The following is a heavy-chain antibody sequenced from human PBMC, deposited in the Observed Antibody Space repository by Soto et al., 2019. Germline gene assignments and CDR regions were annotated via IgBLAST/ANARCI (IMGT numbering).Heavy chain of an antibody. V-gene: IGHV1-69*13. Sequence: SVKVSCKASGGTFSSYAISWVRQAPGQGLEWMGGIIPIFGTANYAQKFQGRVTITADESTSTAYMELSSLRSEDTAVYYCAXRSCPNSGWYEICPFDYWGQGTLVTVSS. J-gene: IGHJ4*02. CDR2: IIPIFGTA. D-gene: IGHD6-19*01. CDR3: AXRSCPNSGWYEICPFDY. CDR1: GGTFSSYA.